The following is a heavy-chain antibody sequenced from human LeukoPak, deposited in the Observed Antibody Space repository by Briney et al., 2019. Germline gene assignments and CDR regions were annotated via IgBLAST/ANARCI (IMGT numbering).Heavy chain of an antibody. CDR1: GGSIRDYY. CDR2: IYSSGST. D-gene: IGHD3-22*01. Sequence: SETLSLTCTVSGGSIRDYYWSWIRQPAGKGLEWIGRIYSSGSTYYSPSLNSRVTMSIDTSKNQFSLKLTSVTAADTAVYYCVRDQYYYDSSGSYLLDLWGQGTLVTVSS. V-gene: IGHV4-4*07. J-gene: IGHJ4*02. CDR3: VRDQYYYDSSGSYLLDL.